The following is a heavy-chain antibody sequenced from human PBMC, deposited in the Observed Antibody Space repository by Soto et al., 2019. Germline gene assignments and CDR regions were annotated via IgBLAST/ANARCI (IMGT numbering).Heavy chain of an antibody. CDR3: ARDLEYSSSSPYYYYYMDV. CDR2: INPNSGGT. D-gene: IGHD6-6*01. J-gene: IGHJ6*03. V-gene: IGHV1-2*04. Sequence: QVQLVQSGAEVKKPGASVKVSCKASGYTFTGYYMHWVRQAPGQGLEWMGWINPNSGGTNYAQKFQGWVTMTRDTSISTAYMELSRLRSDATAVYYCARDLEYSSSSPYYYYYMDVWGKGTTVTVSS. CDR1: GYTFTGYY.